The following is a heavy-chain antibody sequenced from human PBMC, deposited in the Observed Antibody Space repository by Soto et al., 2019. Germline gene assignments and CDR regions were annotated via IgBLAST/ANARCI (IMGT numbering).Heavy chain of an antibody. V-gene: IGHV4-39*01. CDR1: GGSISSSSYY. CDR2: IYYSGST. D-gene: IGHD2-2*01. J-gene: IGHJ6*02. CDR3: ARYCSSTSCLGEDYYYYYGMDV. Sequence: SETLSLTCTVSGGSISSSSYYWGWIRQPPGKGLEWIGSIYYSGSTYYNPSLKSRVTISVDTSKNQFSLKLSSVTAADTAVYYCARYCSSTSCLGEDYYYYYGMDVWGQGTTVTVYS.